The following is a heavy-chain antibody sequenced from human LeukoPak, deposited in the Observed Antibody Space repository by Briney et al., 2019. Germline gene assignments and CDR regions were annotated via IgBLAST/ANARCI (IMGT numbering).Heavy chain of an antibody. Sequence: SETLSLTCAVYGGSFSGYYWSWIRQPPGKGLEWIGEINHSGNTNYNPSLKSRVTISVDTSKNQFSLKLSSVTAADTAVYYCARVRYCSGGSCYDYWGQGTLVTVSS. CDR2: INHSGNT. V-gene: IGHV4-34*01. D-gene: IGHD2-15*01. CDR1: GGSFSGYY. CDR3: ARVRYCSGGSCYDY. J-gene: IGHJ4*02.